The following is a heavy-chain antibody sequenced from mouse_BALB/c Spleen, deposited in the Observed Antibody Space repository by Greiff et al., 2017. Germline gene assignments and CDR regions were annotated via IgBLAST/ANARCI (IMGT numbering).Heavy chain of an antibody. CDR2: ISSGSSTI. CDR3: ARSGYDGYGYAMDY. CDR1: GFTFSSFG. V-gene: IGHV5-17*02. Sequence: EVHLVESGGGLVQPGGSRKLSCAASGFTFSSFGMHWVRQAPEKGLEWVAYISSGSSTIYYADTVKGRFTISRDNPKNTLFLQMTSLRSEDTAMYYCARSGYDGYGYAMDYWGQGTSVTVSS. J-gene: IGHJ4*01. D-gene: IGHD2-3*01.